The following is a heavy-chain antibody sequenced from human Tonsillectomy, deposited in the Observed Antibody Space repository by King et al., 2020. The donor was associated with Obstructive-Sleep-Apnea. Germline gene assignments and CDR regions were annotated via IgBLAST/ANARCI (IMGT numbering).Heavy chain of an antibody. D-gene: IGHD3-22*01. V-gene: IGHV3-48*04. CDR3: AREPQGYYYDTSGIPIPYYFAY. Sequence: VQLVESGGGLVQPGGSLRLSCAASGFTFSSYSMNWVRQAPGKGLEWVSYISRSSGTIYYADSVKGRFTISRDNAKNSLYLQMNSVRAEDTAVYYCAREPQGYYYDTSGIPIPYYFAYWGQGTLVTVSS. J-gene: IGHJ4*02. CDR1: GFTFSSYS. CDR2: ISRSSGTI.